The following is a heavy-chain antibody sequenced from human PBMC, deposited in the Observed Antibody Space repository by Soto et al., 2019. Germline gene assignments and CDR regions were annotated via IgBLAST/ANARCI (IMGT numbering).Heavy chain of an antibody. CDR1: GGSFSGYY. Sequence: SETLSLTCAVYGGSFSGYYWSWIRQPPGKGLEWIGEINHSGSTNYNPSLKSRVTISVDTSKNQFSLKLSSVTAADTAVYYCARDTPPPIVVVVAAKRGHDAFDIWGKGTMVTVSS. V-gene: IGHV4-34*01. D-gene: IGHD2-15*01. J-gene: IGHJ3*02. CDR2: INHSGST. CDR3: ARDTPPPIVVVVAAKRGHDAFDI.